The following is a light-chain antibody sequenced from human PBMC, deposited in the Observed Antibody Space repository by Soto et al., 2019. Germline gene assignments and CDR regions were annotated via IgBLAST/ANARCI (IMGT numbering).Light chain of an antibody. CDR1: KDIRNI. CDR3: QQYDNVPIT. CDR2: NLS. V-gene: IGKV1-33*01. J-gene: IGKJ5*01. Sequence: EIRMTKSPSSLSASVGDSVTITCQASKDIRNILNGFQKKPGKAPKVLIYNLSNLETGDPARFSGSGSGTDFTFTISSLQSEDIATYYCQQYDNVPITFGQGTRLEIK.